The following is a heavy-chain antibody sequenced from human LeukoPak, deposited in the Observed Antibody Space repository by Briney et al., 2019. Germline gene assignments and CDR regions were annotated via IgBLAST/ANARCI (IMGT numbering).Heavy chain of an antibody. Sequence: PGGSLRLSCAASGFTFSSYGMPWVRQAPGKGLEWVAVISYDGSNEFYADSVKGRFIVSRDNSKNTLYLQMNSLRAEDTAVYYCAKDHSPFRGVGHFDCWGQGTLVTVSS. CDR2: ISYDGSNE. J-gene: IGHJ4*02. D-gene: IGHD3-10*01. CDR1: GFTFSSYG. V-gene: IGHV3-30*18. CDR3: AKDHSPFRGVGHFDC.